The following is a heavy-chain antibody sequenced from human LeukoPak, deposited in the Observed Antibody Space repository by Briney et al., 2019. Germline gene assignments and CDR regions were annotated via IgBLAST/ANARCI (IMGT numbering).Heavy chain of an antibody. V-gene: IGHV3-21*01. CDR3: ARDRNWNSWFDA. Sequence: GGSLRLSCAASGFTFSSCSMNWVRQAPGKGLEWVSSISSSSSYIYYADSVKGRFTISRDNAKNSLYLQMNSLRAGDTAVYYCARDRNWNSWFDAWGQGTLVTVSS. D-gene: IGHD1-1*01. J-gene: IGHJ5*02. CDR2: ISSSSSYI. CDR1: GFTFSSCS.